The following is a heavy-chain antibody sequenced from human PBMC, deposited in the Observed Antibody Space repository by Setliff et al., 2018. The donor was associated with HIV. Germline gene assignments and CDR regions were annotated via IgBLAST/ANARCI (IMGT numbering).Heavy chain of an antibody. CDR1: GYSFTNHY. Sequence: GASVKVSCKPSGYSFTNHYMHWVRQAPGQGLEWMGVINPTGGSTRNTQKFQGRVAMTRDTSTSTVYMELSSLRSEDTAVYYCASAGAWQRNALDIWGQGTRVT. CDR3: ASAGAWQRNALDI. CDR2: INPTGGST. V-gene: IGHV1-46*01. D-gene: IGHD5-12*01. J-gene: IGHJ3*02.